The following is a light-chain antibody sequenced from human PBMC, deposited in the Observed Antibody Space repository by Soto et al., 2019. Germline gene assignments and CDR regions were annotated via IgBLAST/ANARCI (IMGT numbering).Light chain of an antibody. CDR2: EVS. J-gene: IGLJ1*01. Sequence: QSVLTQPPSASGSPGQSVTISCAGTSSDVGGYNYVSWYQQYPGKVPKLMIYEVSERPSGVPDRFSGSKSGNTAFLTVSGLRPEDEADYYCATWDDGLSGYVFATGTKLTVL. CDR1: SSDVGGYNY. V-gene: IGLV2-8*01. CDR3: ATWDDGLSGYV.